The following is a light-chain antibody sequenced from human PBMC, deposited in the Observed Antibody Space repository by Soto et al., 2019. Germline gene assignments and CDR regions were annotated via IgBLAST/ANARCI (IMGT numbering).Light chain of an antibody. J-gene: IGKJ3*01. CDR2: GAT. V-gene: IGKV3-20*01. Sequence: EIALTQSPGTLSLSPGERATLSCSASQSVSSSYLAWYQQKPGQAPRLLIYGATRRATGIPDRFSGSGSGTEFTLTISSLEPEDFAVYYCQQYGSSPLTFGPGTKVDIK. CDR3: QQYGSSPLT. CDR1: QSVSSSY.